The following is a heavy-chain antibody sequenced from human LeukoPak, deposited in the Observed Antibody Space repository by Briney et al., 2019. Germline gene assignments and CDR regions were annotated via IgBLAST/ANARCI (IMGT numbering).Heavy chain of an antibody. J-gene: IGHJ4*02. CDR3: AKTLYSSSSGGADY. CDR1: GFTLSSYA. D-gene: IGHD6-6*01. CDR2: ISGSGGST. Sequence: GGSLRLSCAASGFTLSSYAMTWVRQAPGKGLEWVSFISGSGGSTYYADSVKGRFTISRDNSKNTLSLQMNSLRAEDTAVYYCAKTLYSSSSGGADYWGQGTLVTVSS. V-gene: IGHV3-23*01.